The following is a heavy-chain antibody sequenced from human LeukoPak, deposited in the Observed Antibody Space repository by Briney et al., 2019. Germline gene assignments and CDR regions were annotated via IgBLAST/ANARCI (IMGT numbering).Heavy chain of an antibody. D-gene: IGHD4-23*01. CDR1: GFTFSSYA. J-gene: IGHJ4*02. CDR3: VKKGGNNGRYDYFDY. CDR2: ISYDGSNK. Sequence: PGGSLRLSCAASGFTFSSYAMHWVRQAPGKGLEWVAVISYDGSNKFYADSVKGRFTISRDNSKNTVYLQMDSLRTEDTAVYYCVKKGGNNGRYDYFDYWGQGTLVTVSS. V-gene: IGHV3-30*04.